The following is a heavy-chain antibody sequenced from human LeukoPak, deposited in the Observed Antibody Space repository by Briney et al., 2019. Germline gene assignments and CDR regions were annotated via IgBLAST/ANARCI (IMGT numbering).Heavy chain of an antibody. Sequence: PGGSLRLSCAASGVXFSSYEINWVRQAPGKGLEWVSYISSSGSTIYYADSVKGRFTSSRDCAKNSLYLQMNNLKAEDTAVYYCARDLVSGAYTFDIWGQGTMVTVSS. D-gene: IGHD3-16*01. CDR3: ARDLVSGAYTFDI. V-gene: IGHV3-48*03. CDR1: GVXFSSYE. CDR2: ISSSGSTI. J-gene: IGHJ3*02.